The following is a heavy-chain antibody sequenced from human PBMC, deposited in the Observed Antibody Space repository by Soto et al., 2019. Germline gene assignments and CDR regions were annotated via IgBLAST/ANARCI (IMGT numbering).Heavy chain of an antibody. CDR2: ISASGDAT. J-gene: IGHJ4*02. Sequence: GGSLRLSCAAFGFTFPRHAMSWVRQAPGKGLEWVSGISASGDATYYADSVEGRFTISRDNSQNTLYLQMNSLRAEDTAIYYCTRELVTTIIGYWGLGTLVTVSS. V-gene: IGHV3-23*01. CDR3: TRELVTTIIGY. CDR1: GFTFPRHA. D-gene: IGHD5-12*01.